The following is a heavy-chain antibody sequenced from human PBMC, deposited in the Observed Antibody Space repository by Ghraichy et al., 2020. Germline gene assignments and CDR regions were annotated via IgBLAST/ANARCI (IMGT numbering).Heavy chain of an antibody. J-gene: IGHJ4*02. V-gene: IGHV3-21*01. CDR3: ARDRSPNDY. D-gene: IGHD6-13*01. Sequence: GESLNISCAASGFTFSSYNMNWVRQAPGKGLEWVSSISSSSSYIYYADSVKGRFTISRDNAKNSLYLQMNSLRAEDTAVYYCARDRSPNDYWGQGTLVTVSS. CDR1: GFTFSSYN. CDR2: ISSSSSYI.